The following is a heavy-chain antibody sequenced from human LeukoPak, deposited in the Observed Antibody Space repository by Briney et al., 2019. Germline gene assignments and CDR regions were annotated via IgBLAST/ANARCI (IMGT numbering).Heavy chain of an antibody. Sequence: SVKVSCKASGGTFSSYAISWVRQAPGQGLEWMGRIIPILGIANYAQKFQGRVTITADKSTSTAYMERSSLRSEDTAVYYCARGPGAYGMDVWGQGTTVTVSS. V-gene: IGHV1-69*04. J-gene: IGHJ6*02. CDR2: IIPILGIA. CDR1: GGTFSSYA. CDR3: ARGPGAYGMDV.